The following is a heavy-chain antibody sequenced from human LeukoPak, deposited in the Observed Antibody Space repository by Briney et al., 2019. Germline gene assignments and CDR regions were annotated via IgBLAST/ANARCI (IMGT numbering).Heavy chain of an antibody. CDR1: GFTFSDYY. Sequence: GGSLRLSCAVSGFTFSDYYMSWIRQAPGKGLEWVSYISTSGSTIYYADSVKGRFTISRDNAKNSLYLQMNSLRAEDTAVYYCARAGYCSSTSCYAFAYWGQGTLVTVSS. J-gene: IGHJ4*02. D-gene: IGHD2-2*01. V-gene: IGHV3-11*04. CDR2: ISTSGSTI. CDR3: ARAGYCSSTSCYAFAY.